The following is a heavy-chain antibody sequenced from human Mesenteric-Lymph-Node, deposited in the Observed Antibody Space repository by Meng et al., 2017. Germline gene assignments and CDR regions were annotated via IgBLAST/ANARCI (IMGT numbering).Heavy chain of an antibody. Sequence: SMKISCAASGFTFDDYAMHWVRQAPGKGLEWDSGISWNSGSIGYADSVKGRFTISRDNAKNSLYLQMSSLRAEDTALYYCAKDGAGGGPFDYWGQGTLVTVSS. D-gene: IGHD4/OR15-4a*01. V-gene: IGHV3-9*01. CDR1: GFTFDDYA. CDR3: AKDGAGGGPFDY. J-gene: IGHJ4*02. CDR2: ISWNSGSI.